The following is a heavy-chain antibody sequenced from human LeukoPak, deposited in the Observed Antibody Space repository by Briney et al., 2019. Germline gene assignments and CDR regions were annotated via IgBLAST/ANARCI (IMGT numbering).Heavy chain of an antibody. V-gene: IGHV4-61*02. Sequence: PSQTLSLTRTVSGGALSSGSSYWSWIRHPAGKGLEWIGRVYTTARTTYNPSLNSRATQSVDTSNSQFSLTPSSLPPAQPAVPLRARGYDWNYILAHWGQGTLVTVSS. CDR2: VYTTART. J-gene: IGHJ4*02. D-gene: IGHD1-7*01. CDR3: ARGYDWNYILAH. CDR1: GGALSSGSSY.